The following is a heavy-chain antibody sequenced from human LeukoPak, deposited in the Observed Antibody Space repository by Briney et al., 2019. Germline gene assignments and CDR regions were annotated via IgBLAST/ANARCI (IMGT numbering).Heavy chain of an antibody. D-gene: IGHD3-9*01. CDR1: GGSISSSSYS. Sequence: PSETLSLTCTVSGGSISSSSYSWGWIRQPPGKGLEWIGSIYYSGSTYYNPSLKSRVTISVDTSKNQFSLKLSSVTAADTAVYYCARQRYFDWPIPYYFDYWGQGTLVTDSS. V-gene: IGHV4-39*01. CDR2: IYYSGST. J-gene: IGHJ4*02. CDR3: ARQRYFDWPIPYYFDY.